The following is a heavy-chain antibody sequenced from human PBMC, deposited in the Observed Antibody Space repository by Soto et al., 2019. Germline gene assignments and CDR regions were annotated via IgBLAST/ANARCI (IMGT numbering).Heavy chain of an antibody. CDR2: IDPGDSNT. CDR1: GYSFNTFW. D-gene: IGHD2-15*01. Sequence: GESLKIACKTSGYSFNTFWISWMRQVPGKGLEWMGRIDPGDSNTNYSPSLQGHVTLSVDKSIGTAYLQWSSLKASDTGIYYCARQGGYYYYGMDVWGQGTAVTVSS. CDR3: ARQGGYYYYGMDV. J-gene: IGHJ6*02. V-gene: IGHV5-10-1*01.